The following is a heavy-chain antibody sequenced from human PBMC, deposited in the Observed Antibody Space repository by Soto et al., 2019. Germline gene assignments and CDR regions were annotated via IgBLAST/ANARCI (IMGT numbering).Heavy chain of an antibody. V-gene: IGHV1-69*02. Sequence: QVQLVQSGAEVKKPGSSVKVSCKASGGTFSSYTISWVRQAPGQGLEWMGRIIPILGIANYAQKFQGRVTITADKSTSTAYRELSSLRSEDTAVYYCARARTPEYYFDYWGQGTLVTVSS. D-gene: IGHD1-1*01. CDR3: ARARTPEYYFDY. J-gene: IGHJ4*02. CDR1: GGTFSSYT. CDR2: IIPILGIA.